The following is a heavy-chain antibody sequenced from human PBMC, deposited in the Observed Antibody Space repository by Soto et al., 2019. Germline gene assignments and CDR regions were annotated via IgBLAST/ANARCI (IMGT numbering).Heavy chain of an antibody. D-gene: IGHD2-21*02. J-gene: IGHJ6*02. V-gene: IGHV5-10-1*01. CDR1: GYSFTSYW. Sequence: GESLKISCKGSGYSFTSYWISWVRQMPGKGLEWMGRIDPSDSYTNYSPSFQGHVTISADKSISTAYLQWSSLKASDTAMYYCARRYCGGDCNYYSYGMDVWGQGTTVTVSS. CDR2: IDPSDSYT. CDR3: ARRYCGGDCNYYSYGMDV.